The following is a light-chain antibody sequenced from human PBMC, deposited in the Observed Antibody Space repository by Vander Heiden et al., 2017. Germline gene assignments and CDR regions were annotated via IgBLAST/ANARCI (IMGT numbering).Light chain of an antibody. J-gene: IGLJ2*01. V-gene: IGLV3-25*03. Sequence: SQELTQPSSVSVSPGQTARITCSGDAMSKEYTYWYQQKPGQAPLLVIYRDTERPSGIPERFSGSSSGTAVTLTINGVQAEDEADYYCQSADTSGIIFGGGTKLTVL. CDR2: RDT. CDR1: AMSKEY. CDR3: QSADTSGII.